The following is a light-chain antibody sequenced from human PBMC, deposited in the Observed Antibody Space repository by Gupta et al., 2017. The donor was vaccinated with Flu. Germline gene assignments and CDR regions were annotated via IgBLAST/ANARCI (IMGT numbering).Light chain of an antibody. CDR1: QSISSY. Sequence: DIKMTQSPSSLSAPVGDRVTITCRASQSISSYLNWYQQKPGKAPKLLIYAASSLQSGVPSRFSGSGSGTDFTLTISSLQPEDFATYYCQQSYSTPFTFGPRTKVDIK. CDR3: QQSYSTPFT. J-gene: IGKJ3*01. V-gene: IGKV1-39*01. CDR2: AAS.